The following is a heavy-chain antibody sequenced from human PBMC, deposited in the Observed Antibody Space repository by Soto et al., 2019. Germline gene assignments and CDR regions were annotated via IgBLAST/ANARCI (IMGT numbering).Heavy chain of an antibody. CDR3: ARALRVSAYIDYYKDV. Sequence: QVQLVQSGAEVKKPGASLKVSCKASGYTFSNFGVSWVRQAPGQGLDWIGWINHDNGDTNYCQKFQGRATITTDTFTNTADMELRSLTSDATAVYYCARALRVSAYIDYYKDVWGEGTTVTVSS. J-gene: IGHJ6*03. CDR1: GYTFSNFG. CDR2: INHDNGDT. V-gene: IGHV1-18*01. D-gene: IGHD6-6*01.